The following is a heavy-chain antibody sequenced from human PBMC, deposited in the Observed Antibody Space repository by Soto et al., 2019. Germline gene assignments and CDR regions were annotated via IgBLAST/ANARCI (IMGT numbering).Heavy chain of an antibody. CDR3: ALRGYYEFLSGYYGEDAFDI. CDR2: MNPNSGNT. D-gene: IGHD3-3*01. Sequence: QVQLVQSGAEVKKPGASVKVSCKASGYTFTSYDINWGRQATGQGLEGMGWMNPNSGNTGYAQKFQGSVTMTRNTSISTAYMELSSLRSEDTAVYYCALRGYYEFLSGYYGEDAFDIWGQGTMVTVSS. J-gene: IGHJ3*02. CDR1: GYTFTSYD. V-gene: IGHV1-8*01.